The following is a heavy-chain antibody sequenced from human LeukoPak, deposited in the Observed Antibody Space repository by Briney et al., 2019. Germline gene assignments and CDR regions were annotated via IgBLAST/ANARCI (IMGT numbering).Heavy chain of an antibody. CDR2: MNPNNGAA. J-gene: IGHJ4*02. CDR1: GYTFTSYD. V-gene: IGHV1-8*01. Sequence: GASVKVSCKASGYTFTSYDINWVRQTTGQGLEWMGWMNPNNGAAAYAPKFQGRVTMTRDTSISTAYMELSSLRSEDTAVYYCARGIQAGVDYWGQGTLVTVSS. D-gene: IGHD1-26*01. CDR3: ARGIQAGVDY.